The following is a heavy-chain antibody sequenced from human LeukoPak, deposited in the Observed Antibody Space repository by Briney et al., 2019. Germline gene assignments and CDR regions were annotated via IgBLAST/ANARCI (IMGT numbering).Heavy chain of an antibody. D-gene: IGHD6-13*01. J-gene: IGHJ5*02. CDR2: ISAYNGNT. CDR3: ARDDRTGSWSWFDP. CDR1: GYTFTSYG. V-gene: IGHV1-18*01. Sequence: ASVKVSCKASGYTFTSYGISWLRQAPGQGLEWIGWISAYNGNTNYGHNFGGRVTMTTDTSTTTAYMELRSLTSDDTAVYYCARDDRTGSWSWFDPWGQGTLVIVSS.